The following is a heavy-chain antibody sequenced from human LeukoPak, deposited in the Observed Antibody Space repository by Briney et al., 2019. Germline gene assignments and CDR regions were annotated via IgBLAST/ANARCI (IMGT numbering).Heavy chain of an antibody. Sequence: GGSLRLSCAASGFTFNTYSLNWVRQAPGRGLEWVSSISSGSSYISYADSVKGRFTISRDNAKNSLYLQMNSLRAEDMAVYYCARDVAVRPDLDYWGQGTLVTVSS. CDR2: ISSGSSYI. D-gene: IGHD6-6*01. J-gene: IGHJ4*02. V-gene: IGHV3-21*01. CDR3: ARDVAVRPDLDY. CDR1: GFTFNTYS.